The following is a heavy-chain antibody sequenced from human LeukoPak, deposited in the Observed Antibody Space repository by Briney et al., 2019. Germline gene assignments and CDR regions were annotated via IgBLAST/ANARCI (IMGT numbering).Heavy chain of an antibody. CDR2: INPDGSTT. CDR3: ARDDY. J-gene: IGHJ4*02. Sequence: GGSLRLSCAASGFTFSDYWMHWVRQVPGKGLAWVSRINPDGSTTVYADSVKGRFTISRDNAQNTLYLQMNSLRAEDTAVYYCARDDYWGQGALVTVSS. CDR1: GFTFSDYW. V-gene: IGHV3-74*01.